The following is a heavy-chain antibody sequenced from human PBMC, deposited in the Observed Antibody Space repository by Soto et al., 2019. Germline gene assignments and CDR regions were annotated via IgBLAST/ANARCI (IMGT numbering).Heavy chain of an antibody. J-gene: IGHJ6*02. CDR1: GGSFSGYY. V-gene: IGHV4-34*01. CDR2: INHSGST. Sequence: SETLSLTXAVYGGSFSGYYWSWIRQPPGKGLEWIGEINHSGSTNYNPSLKSRVTISVDTSKNQFSLKLSSVTAADTAVYYCARAKGERSYDFWSGYYRRPQINYYGMDVWGQGTTVTVSS. CDR3: ARAKGERSYDFWSGYYRRPQINYYGMDV. D-gene: IGHD3-3*01.